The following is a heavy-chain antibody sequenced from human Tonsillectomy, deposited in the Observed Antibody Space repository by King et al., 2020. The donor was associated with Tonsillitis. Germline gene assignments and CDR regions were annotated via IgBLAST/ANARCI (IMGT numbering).Heavy chain of an antibody. CDR2: IYSDGTT. V-gene: IGHV3-53*01. J-gene: IGHJ3*02. CDR1: GFTVSTNY. Sequence: VQLVESGGGLIQPGGSLRLSCAASGFTVSTNYMSWVRQAPGKGLEWVSVIYSDGTTYYADSVKGRFTISRDNSKNTLYLQMNSLRAEDTAVYYCARVGVGSTADAFDIWGQGTMVTVSS. D-gene: IGHD1-26*01. CDR3: ARVGVGSTADAFDI.